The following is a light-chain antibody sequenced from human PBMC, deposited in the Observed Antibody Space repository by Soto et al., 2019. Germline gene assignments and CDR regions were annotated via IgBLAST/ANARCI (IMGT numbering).Light chain of an antibody. CDR2: HVT. V-gene: IGLV2-14*03. CDR1: SSDIGHYDY. Sequence: QSALTQPASVSGSPGQSITISCTGTSSDIGHYDYVSWYQQHPGKAPKLRIYHVTYRPSGVSNLYSGSKSGNSASLTISGPQADDEADYYCCSLRPSHTYVFGSGTTLTVL. CDR3: CSLRPSHTYV. J-gene: IGLJ6*01.